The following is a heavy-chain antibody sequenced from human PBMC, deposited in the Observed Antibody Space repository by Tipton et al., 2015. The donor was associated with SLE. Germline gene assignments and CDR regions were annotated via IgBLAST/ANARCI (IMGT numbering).Heavy chain of an antibody. J-gene: IGHJ3*02. Sequence: QVQLVQSGAEVKKPGSSVKVSCKASGGTFSSYAFSWVRQAPGQGLEWMGGIIAIFGTADYAQKFQGRVTITTDESTSTAYMERSSLLYQDSAVYYCARGPYDDFWIGLTNGRHAFDSWGQGTMVTVSS. CDR3: ARGPYDDFWIGLTNGRHAFDS. V-gene: IGHV1-69*01. D-gene: IGHD3-3*01. CDR1: GGTFSSYA. CDR2: IIAIFGTA.